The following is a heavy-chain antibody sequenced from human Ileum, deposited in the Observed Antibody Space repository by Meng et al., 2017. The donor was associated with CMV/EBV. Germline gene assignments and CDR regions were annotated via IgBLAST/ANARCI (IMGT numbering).Heavy chain of an antibody. J-gene: IGHJ6*02. CDR1: GGSMNNYY. V-gene: IGHV4-59*01. D-gene: IGHD4-17*01. Sequence: SETLSLTCGVSGGSMNNYYWTWIRQPPGKGLEWIGYMYHTGRTYYNPSLKSRVTISLDTSNNEITLRLSSVTAADTAVYYCARDGYGDSPGHHYGMDVWGPGTTVTVSS. CDR3: ARDGYGDSPGHHYGMDV. CDR2: MYHTGRT.